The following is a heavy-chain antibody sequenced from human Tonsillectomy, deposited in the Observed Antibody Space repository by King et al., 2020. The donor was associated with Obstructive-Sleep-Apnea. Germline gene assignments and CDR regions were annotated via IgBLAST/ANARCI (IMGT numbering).Heavy chain of an antibody. V-gene: IGHV3-15*01. J-gene: IGHJ6*02. CDR1: GFTFSNAW. CDR3: TTGRMVRGVRYFYYGMDV. D-gene: IGHD3-10*01. Sequence: QLVQSGGGLVKPGGSLRLSCAASGFTFSNAWMTWVRHAPGKGLECVGRIKSITDGGTTDYAATVKGRFTISRDDSKNTLYLQMVSLKAEATGVYYCTTGRMVRGVRYFYYGMDVWGQGTTVTVSS. CDR2: IKSITDGGTT.